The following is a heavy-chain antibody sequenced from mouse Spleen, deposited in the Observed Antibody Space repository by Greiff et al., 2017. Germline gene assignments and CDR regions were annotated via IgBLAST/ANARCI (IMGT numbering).Heavy chain of an antibody. D-gene: IGHD1-1*01. CDR3: ARNGDYYGSSLFAY. Sequence: VQLQESGPGLVQPSQSLSITCTVSGFSLTSYGVHWVRQSPGKGLEWLGVIWSGGSTDYNAAFISRLSISKDNSKSQVFFKMNSLQADDTAIYYCARNGDYYGSSLFAYWGQGTLVTVSA. CDR2: IWSGGST. J-gene: IGHJ3*01. V-gene: IGHV2-2*01. CDR1: GFSLTSYG.